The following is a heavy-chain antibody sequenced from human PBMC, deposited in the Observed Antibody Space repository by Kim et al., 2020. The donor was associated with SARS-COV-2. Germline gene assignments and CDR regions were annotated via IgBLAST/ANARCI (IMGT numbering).Heavy chain of an antibody. J-gene: IGHJ2*01. CDR2: IFGSGHGS. D-gene: IGHD3-3*01. V-gene: IGHV3-23*01. CDR3: ARNHDLTRLTFPGYFDL. Sequence: GGSLRLSCAASRFTFSSSAMTWVRQAPGKGLEWVASIFGSGHGSYYADSVKGRFTISRDNAENPLFLQMDNLRADDAGVYYCARNHDLTRLTFPGYFDLWGRGTAVTVSS. CDR1: RFTFSSSA.